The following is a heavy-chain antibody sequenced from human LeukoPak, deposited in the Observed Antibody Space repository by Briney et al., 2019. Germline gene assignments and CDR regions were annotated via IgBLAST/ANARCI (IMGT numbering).Heavy chain of an antibody. CDR2: ISGSGGST. Sequence: GGSLRLSCAASGFTFSSYGMSWVRQAPGKGLEWVSAISGSGGSTYYADSVKGRFTISRDNSKNTLYLQMNSLRAEDTAVYYCAKSYDYVWGSYRSPSWDYWGQGTLVTVSS. CDR3: AKSYDYVWGSYRSPSWDY. CDR1: GFTFSSYG. D-gene: IGHD3-16*02. J-gene: IGHJ4*02. V-gene: IGHV3-23*01.